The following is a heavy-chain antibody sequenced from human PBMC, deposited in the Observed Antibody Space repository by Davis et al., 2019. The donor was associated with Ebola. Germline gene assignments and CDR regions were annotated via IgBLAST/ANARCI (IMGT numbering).Heavy chain of an antibody. J-gene: IGHJ4*02. CDR1: GFTFSSYG. CDR3: AREGELWITFPDY. CDR2: ISYDGSDK. Sequence: GESLKISCAASGFTFSSYGMHWVRQAPGKGLEWVAVISYDGSDKYYVDSVKGRFTISRDNAKNSLYLQMNSLRAEDTAVYYCAREGELWITFPDYWGQGTLVTVSS. V-gene: IGHV3-30*03. D-gene: IGHD3-16*01.